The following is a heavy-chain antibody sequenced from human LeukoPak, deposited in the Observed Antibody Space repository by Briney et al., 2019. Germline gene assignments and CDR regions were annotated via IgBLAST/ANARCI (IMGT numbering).Heavy chain of an antibody. Sequence: GGSLRLSCAASGFTFSSYAMSWVRQAPGKGLEWVSAIIGSGGSTYYADSVPGRCTISRDNSKNTLYLQMNSLRDEGTAVYYCAKPSKVTKMGGYFDYWGQGTLVTGSS. J-gene: IGHJ4*02. D-gene: IGHD4-11*01. CDR1: GFTFSSYA. CDR3: AKPSKVTKMGGYFDY. CDR2: IIGSGGST. V-gene: IGHV3-23*01.